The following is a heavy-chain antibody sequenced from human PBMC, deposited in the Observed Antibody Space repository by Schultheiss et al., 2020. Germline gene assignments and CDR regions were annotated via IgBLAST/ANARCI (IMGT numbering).Heavy chain of an antibody. Sequence: SETLSLTCTVSGGSISSGSYYWSWIRQPAGKGLEWIGRIYTSGSTNYNPSLKSRVTISVDTSKNQFSLKLSSVTAADTAVYYCARGEMTTVSLGRDRGLYWYFDLWGRGTLVTVSS. CDR3: ARGEMTTVSLGRDRGLYWYFDL. D-gene: IGHD4-17*01. CDR1: GGSISSGSYY. CDR2: IYTSGST. J-gene: IGHJ2*01. V-gene: IGHV4-61*02.